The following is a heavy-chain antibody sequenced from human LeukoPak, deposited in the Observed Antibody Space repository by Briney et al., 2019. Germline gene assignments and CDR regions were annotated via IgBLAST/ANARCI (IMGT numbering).Heavy chain of an antibody. J-gene: IGHJ4*02. CDR1: GFTFTDYS. V-gene: IGHV3-64D*06. CDR3: VKDEGGGSGRLYFDY. D-gene: IGHD3-10*01. Sequence: PGGSLRLSCSASGFTFTDYSMHWVRQAPGKGLECVSAINKNEGSTSYADSVKGRFTISRDNSKNTLYLQMSSLRAEDTAVYYCVKDEGGGSGRLYFDYWGQGTLVTVSS. CDR2: INKNEGST.